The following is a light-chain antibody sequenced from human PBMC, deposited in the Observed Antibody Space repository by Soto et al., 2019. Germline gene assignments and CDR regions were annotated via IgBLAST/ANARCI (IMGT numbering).Light chain of an antibody. Sequence: EIVLTQSPGTLSLSPGERATLSCRASQSVSSSYLAWYQLTPGQAPRLLIYGASNRATGIPDRFSGSGSGTDFTLTISRLEPEDFAVYYCQQYGRLPITFGQGTLLEIK. CDR3: QQYGRLPIT. V-gene: IGKV3-20*01. CDR1: QSVSSSY. J-gene: IGKJ5*01. CDR2: GAS.